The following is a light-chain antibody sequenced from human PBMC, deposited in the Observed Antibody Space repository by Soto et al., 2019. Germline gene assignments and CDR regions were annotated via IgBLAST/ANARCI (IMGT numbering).Light chain of an antibody. CDR2: ALS. CDR3: QQLYT. CDR1: QGMSSS. Sequence: DIQLTQSPPFLSASVGDRVTVSCRASQGMSSSLAWYQPKPGKAPKLLIYALSTLQSGVPSRFSGSGSGTEFTLTINSLQPEDFATYFCQQLYTFGGGTKVEVE. J-gene: IGKJ4*01. V-gene: IGKV1-9*01.